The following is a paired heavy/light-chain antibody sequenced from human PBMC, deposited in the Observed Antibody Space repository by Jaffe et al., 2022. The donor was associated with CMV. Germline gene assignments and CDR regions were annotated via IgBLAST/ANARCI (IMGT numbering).Heavy chain of an antibody. J-gene: IGHJ4*02. CDR3: ARQWNY. Sequence: QVQLQESGPGLVKPSETLSLTCTVSGDSISTSPYYWGWIRQPPGKGLQWVGTFKYRGSTYYNPSLKSRLTISVDASKNQFSLKLTSMTATDTAVYYCARQWNYWGQGTLVTVSS. D-gene: IGHD1-1*01. V-gene: IGHV4-39*01. CDR1: GDSISTSPYY. CDR2: FKYRGST.
Light chain of an antibody. CDR1: SSNIGTNT. Sequence: QSVLTQPPSASGTPGQTVTISCSGGSSNIGTNTVNWYQQLPGTAPKLLIYGNSQRPSGVPDRFSGSKSGTSASLAISGLQSEDEADYYCATWDDNLNGHVFGPGTQVTVL. CDR3: ATWDDNLNGHV. J-gene: IGLJ1*01. CDR2: GNS. V-gene: IGLV1-44*01.